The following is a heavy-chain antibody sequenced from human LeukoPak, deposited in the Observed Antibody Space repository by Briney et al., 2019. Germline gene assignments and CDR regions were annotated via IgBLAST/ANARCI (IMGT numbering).Heavy chain of an antibody. CDR2: ISGSGGST. CDR1: GFTFSSYA. D-gene: IGHD3-10*01. Sequence: TGGSLRLSCAASGFTFSSYAMSWVRQAPGKGLEWVSAISGSGGSTYYADSVKGRFTISRDNSKNTLYLQMNSLRAEDTAVYYCAKHVLWFGESDYYGMDVWGQGTTVTVSS. J-gene: IGHJ6*02. V-gene: IGHV3-23*01. CDR3: AKHVLWFGESDYYGMDV.